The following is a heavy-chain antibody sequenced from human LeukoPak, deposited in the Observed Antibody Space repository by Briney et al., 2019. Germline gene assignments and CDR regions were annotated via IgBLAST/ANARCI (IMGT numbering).Heavy chain of an antibody. CDR1: GGSISSSSYY. Sequence: SETLSLTCTVSGGSISSSSYYWGWIRQPPGKGLEWIGSIYYSGSTYYNPSLKSRVTISVDTSKNQFSLKLSSVTAADTAVYYCATTVTTWGYYYYYMDVWGKGTTVTISS. J-gene: IGHJ6*03. V-gene: IGHV4-39*07. CDR3: ATTVTTWGYYYYYMDV. D-gene: IGHD4-17*01. CDR2: IYYSGST.